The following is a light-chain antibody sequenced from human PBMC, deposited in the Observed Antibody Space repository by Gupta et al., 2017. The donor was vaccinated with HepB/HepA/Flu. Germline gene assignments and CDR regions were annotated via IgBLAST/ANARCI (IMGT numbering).Light chain of an antibody. J-gene: IGLJ2*01. Sequence: SYELTQPHSVSVSPGQTARITCSGDALPKQYAYWYQQKPGQAPVLVIYKDSERPSGIPERFSGSSSGTTVTLTISGVQAEDEADYSCQSADSSGTYVLFGGGTKLTVL. CDR3: QSADSSGTYVL. CDR1: ALPKQY. CDR2: KDS. V-gene: IGLV3-25*03.